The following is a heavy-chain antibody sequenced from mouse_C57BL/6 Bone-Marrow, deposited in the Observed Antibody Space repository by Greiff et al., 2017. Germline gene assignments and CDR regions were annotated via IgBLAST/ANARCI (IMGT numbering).Heavy chain of an antibody. J-gene: IGHJ3*01. CDR3: ARDGDDYDEGFAY. CDR2: SRNKANDYTT. Sequence: EVQLVESGGGLVQSGRSLRLSCATSGFTFSDFYMEWVRQAPGKGLEWIAASRNKANDYTTEYSASVKGRFIVSRDTSQSILYLQMNALRAEDTAIYYCARDGDDYDEGFAYWGQGTLVTVSA. CDR1: GFTFSDFY. V-gene: IGHV7-1*01. D-gene: IGHD2-4*01.